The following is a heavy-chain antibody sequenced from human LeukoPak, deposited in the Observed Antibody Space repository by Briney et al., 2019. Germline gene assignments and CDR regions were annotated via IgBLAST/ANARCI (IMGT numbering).Heavy chain of an antibody. CDR2: IYPGGST. CDR3: ARPTSGQSFDV. Sequence: GGSLRLSCAASGFTVSGSYMSWVRQAPGKGLERVSIIYPGGSTYYADSVKGRFTISRNNSKNTLDLQMNSLRAEDTAVYFCARPTSGQSFDVWGQGTMVTVSS. V-gene: IGHV3-53*01. CDR1: GFTVSGSY. D-gene: IGHD6-19*01. J-gene: IGHJ3*01.